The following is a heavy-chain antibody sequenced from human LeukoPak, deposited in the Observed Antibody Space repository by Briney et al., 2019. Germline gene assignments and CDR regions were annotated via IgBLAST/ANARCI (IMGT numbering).Heavy chain of an antibody. V-gene: IGHV3-30*04. J-gene: IGHJ4*02. CDR1: GFTFSSYA. D-gene: IGHD6-13*01. CDR2: ISYDGSNK. Sequence: GGSLRLSCAASGFTFSSYAMHWVRQAPGKGLEWVAVISYDGSNKYYADSVKGRFTISRDNSKNTLYLQMNSLRAEDTAVYYCARDRHHAFIAAAGFLFDYWGQGTLVTVSS. CDR3: ARDRHHAFIAAAGFLFDY.